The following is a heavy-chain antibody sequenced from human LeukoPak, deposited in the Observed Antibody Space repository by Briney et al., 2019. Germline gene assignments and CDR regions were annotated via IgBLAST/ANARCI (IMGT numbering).Heavy chain of an antibody. CDR1: GYTFTSYD. Sequence: ASVKVSCKASGYTFTSYDISWVRQATGQGLEWMGWMNPKSGNTGYAQKFQGRVTMTRSTSISTAYMELSSLRSEDTAVYYCARSRVDTAMVTSATYYYYYGMDVWGKGTTVTVSS. CDR2: MNPKSGNT. J-gene: IGHJ6*04. CDR3: ARSRVDTAMVTSATYYYYYGMDV. V-gene: IGHV1-8*01. D-gene: IGHD5-18*01.